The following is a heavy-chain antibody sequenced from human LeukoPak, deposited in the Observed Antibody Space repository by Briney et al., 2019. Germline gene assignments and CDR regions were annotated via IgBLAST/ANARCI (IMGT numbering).Heavy chain of an antibody. J-gene: IGHJ3*02. CDR2: TYYRSKWYN. CDR3: ARDSPQIFPHAFDI. CDR1: GDSVSSNSAA. D-gene: IGHD3-9*01. Sequence: SQTLSLTCAISGDSVSSNSAAWNWIRQSPSRGLEWLGRTYYRSKWYNDYAVSVKSRITINPDTSKNQFSLKLSSVTAADTAVYYCARDSPQIFPHAFDIWGQGTMVTVSS. V-gene: IGHV6-1*01.